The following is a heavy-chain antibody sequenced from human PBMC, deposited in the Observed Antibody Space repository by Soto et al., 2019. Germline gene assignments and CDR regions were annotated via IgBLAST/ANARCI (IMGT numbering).Heavy chain of an antibody. D-gene: IGHD1-26*01. Sequence: GGSLRLSCAASGFTFSSYEMNWVRQAPGKGLEWVSYISSSGSTIYYADSVKGRFTISRDNAKNSLYLQMNSLRAEDTAVYYCAISSSGSDYYYGMDVWGQGTTVTVSS. CDR2: ISSSGSTI. V-gene: IGHV3-48*03. CDR1: GFTFSSYE. CDR3: AISSSGSDYYYGMDV. J-gene: IGHJ6*02.